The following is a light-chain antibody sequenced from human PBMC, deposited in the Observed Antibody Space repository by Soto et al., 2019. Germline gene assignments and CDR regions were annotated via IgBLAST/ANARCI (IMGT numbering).Light chain of an antibody. J-gene: IGKJ3*01. V-gene: IGKV3-20*01. CDR3: QQYGDSPFT. CDR2: GAS. CDR1: RHVYINA. Sequence: VVLTQSPATLSLSPGDRATLSCRASRHVYINALGWYQQKPGRTPTLLIYGASTRATDIPDRFSATGSGTDFSLTISGVEHEDSAVYYCQQYGDSPFTFGPGTRLEI.